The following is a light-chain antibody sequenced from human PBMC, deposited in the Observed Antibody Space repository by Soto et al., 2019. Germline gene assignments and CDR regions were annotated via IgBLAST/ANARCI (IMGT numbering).Light chain of an antibody. J-gene: IGKJ2*01. CDR2: AAS. Sequence: DIQMTQSPSSLSASVGDRVTISCRTSQTIDNYLNWYQQKPGKAPQLLISAASTLQSGVSSRFSGSGSGKEFTLTISSLQPEDYATYYCHQTYNTLYTFGQGTKVEIK. CDR1: QTIDNY. V-gene: IGKV1-39*01. CDR3: HQTYNTLYT.